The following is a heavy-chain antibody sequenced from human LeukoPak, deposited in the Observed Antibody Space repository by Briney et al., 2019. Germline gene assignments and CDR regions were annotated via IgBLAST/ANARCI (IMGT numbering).Heavy chain of an antibody. CDR2: IKQDGSEK. CDR1: GFTFSSYA. Sequence: GGSLRLSCAASGFTFSSYAMSWVRQAPGKGLEWVANIKQDGSEKYYVDSVKGRFTISRDNAKNSLYLQMNSLRAEDTAVYYCARDAGDDYWGQGTLVTVSS. D-gene: IGHD3-16*01. V-gene: IGHV3-7*01. J-gene: IGHJ4*02. CDR3: ARDAGDDY.